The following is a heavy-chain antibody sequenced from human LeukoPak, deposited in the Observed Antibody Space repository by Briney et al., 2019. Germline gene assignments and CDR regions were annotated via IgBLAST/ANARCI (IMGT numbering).Heavy chain of an antibody. Sequence: SETLSLTCTVYGGSFNRYFYSWIRQPPGKGLEWIGEINHSGIFDYNPSLKSRVTISVDTSKKQFSLTLTSVTAADTSVYYCAGQTGATFDIWGQGTMVTVSS. CDR1: GGSFNRYF. CDR2: INHSGIF. J-gene: IGHJ3*02. D-gene: IGHD4/OR15-4a*01. V-gene: IGHV4-34*01. CDR3: AGQTGATFDI.